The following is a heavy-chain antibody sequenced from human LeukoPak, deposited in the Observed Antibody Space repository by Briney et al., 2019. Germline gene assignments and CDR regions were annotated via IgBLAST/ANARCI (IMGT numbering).Heavy chain of an antibody. Sequence: SETLSLTCAVYGGSFSGYYWSWIRQPPGKGLEWIGEINHSGSTNYNPSLKSRVTISVDTSKNQFSLKLSSVTAADTAVYYCARLETYYYDSSGYYYGYFDYWGQGTLVTVSS. CDR1: GGSFSGYY. D-gene: IGHD3-22*01. CDR2: INHSGST. J-gene: IGHJ4*02. CDR3: ARLETYYYDSSGYYYGYFDY. V-gene: IGHV4-34*01.